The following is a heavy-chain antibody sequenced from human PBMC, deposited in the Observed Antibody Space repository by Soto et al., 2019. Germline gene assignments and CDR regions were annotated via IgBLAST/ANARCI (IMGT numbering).Heavy chain of an antibody. CDR3: TTDSFSSVVVVRFDF. Sequence: EVQLVESGGGLVEPGGSLRLSCAGSGFPFSNAWINWVRHVPGKGLEWVGRIKSRANGGTTDFAAPVRGRFAITSDDSRNVAHMQMNGLHTGDTGIYYCTTDSFSSVVVVRFDFWGHGSPVTVSS. CDR2: IKSRANGGTT. J-gene: IGHJ4*01. D-gene: IGHD2-15*01. CDR1: GFPFSNAW. V-gene: IGHV3-15*07.